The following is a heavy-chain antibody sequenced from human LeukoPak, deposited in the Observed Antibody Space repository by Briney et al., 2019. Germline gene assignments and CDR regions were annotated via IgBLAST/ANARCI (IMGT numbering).Heavy chain of an antibody. Sequence: GGSLRLSCAASGFTFSSYSMNWVRQAPGKGLEWVSSISSSSSYIYYADSGKGRFAISRDNAKNSLYLQMNSLRAEDTAVYYCARDTGSAAGIDYWGQGTLVTVSS. V-gene: IGHV3-21*01. CDR2: ISSSSSYI. CDR3: ARDTGSAAGIDY. J-gene: IGHJ4*02. D-gene: IGHD6-13*01. CDR1: GFTFSSYS.